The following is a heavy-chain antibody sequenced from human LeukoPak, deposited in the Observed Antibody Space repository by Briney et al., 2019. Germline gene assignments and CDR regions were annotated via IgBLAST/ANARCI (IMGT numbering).Heavy chain of an antibody. CDR1: GLTFNSHS. CDR3: AKLSLSGRSQSADY. Sequence: PPGGSLRLSCVASGLTFNSHSMSWVRQAPGMGLEWVSVVSTNGDVTFYADSVKGRFTISRDNSENTLFLQMNSLRAEDTAVYYCAKLSLSGRSQSADYWGQGTLVTVSS. V-gene: IGHV3-23*01. CDR2: VSTNGDVT. J-gene: IGHJ4*02. D-gene: IGHD3-10*01.